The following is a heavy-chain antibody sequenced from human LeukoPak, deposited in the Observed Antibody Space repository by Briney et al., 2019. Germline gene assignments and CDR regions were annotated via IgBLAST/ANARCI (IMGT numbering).Heavy chain of an antibody. CDR2: ISSSSTI. D-gene: IGHD3-9*01. Sequence: PGGSLRLSCAASGFTFSSYSMNWVRRAPGKGLEWVSYISSSSTIYYSDAVKGRFTISRDNDKNSLYLQMNSLRAEDTAVYYCACRYYDIWPGYRLFDYWGQGTLVTVSS. CDR3: ACRYYDIWPGYRLFDY. CDR1: GFTFSSYS. V-gene: IGHV3-48*01. J-gene: IGHJ4*02.